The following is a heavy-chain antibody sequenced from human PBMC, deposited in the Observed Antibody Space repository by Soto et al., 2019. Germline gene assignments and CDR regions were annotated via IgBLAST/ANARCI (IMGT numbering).Heavy chain of an antibody. Sequence: PVGSLRLSCAASGFTFSTYSMNWVRQAPGKGLEWVSSISSTSSYIFYADSLKGRFTISRDNAKNSLYLQMNSLRAEDTAVYYCSRSLKQRSWFDPWGQGTLVTVSS. J-gene: IGHJ5*02. D-gene: IGHD6-25*01. CDR2: ISSTSSYI. V-gene: IGHV3-21*01. CDR3: SRSLKQRSWFDP. CDR1: GFTFSTYS.